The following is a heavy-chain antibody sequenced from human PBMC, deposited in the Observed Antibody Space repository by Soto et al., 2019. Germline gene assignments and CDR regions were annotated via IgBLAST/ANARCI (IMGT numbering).Heavy chain of an antibody. CDR3: AKVTHRGPIAVAGPLGS. J-gene: IGHJ4*02. CDR1: GSITNHH. V-gene: IGHV1-46*01. D-gene: IGHD6-19*01. CDR2: FNPSGLST. Sequence: QAHLVQSGAEVKKPGASVNVSCQVSGSITNHHMHWVRQAPGQGLEWMGIFNPSGLSTTYAQKFQGRVTITRDTSTSTVYMELSSLTSEDTAVYFCAKVTHRGPIAVAGPLGSWGQGTLVIVSS.